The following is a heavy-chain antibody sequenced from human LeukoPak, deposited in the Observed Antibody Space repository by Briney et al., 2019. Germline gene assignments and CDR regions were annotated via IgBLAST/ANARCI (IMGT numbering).Heavy chain of an antibody. CDR1: GYTFITYD. D-gene: IGHD4-11*01. CDR2: MNPNSGNT. J-gene: IGHJ4*02. V-gene: IGHV1-8*01. CDR3: ARESNYDPLYYFDY. Sequence: GASVKVSCKASGYTFITYDINWVRQATGQGLEWMGWMNPNSGNTGYAQKFQGRVTMTTDTSTSTAYMELRSLRSDDTAVYYCARESNYDPLYYFDYWGQGTLVTVSS.